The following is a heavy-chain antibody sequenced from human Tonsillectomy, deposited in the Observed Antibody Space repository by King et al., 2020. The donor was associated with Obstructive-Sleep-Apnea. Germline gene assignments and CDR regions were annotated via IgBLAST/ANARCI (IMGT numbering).Heavy chain of an antibody. D-gene: IGHD3-10*01. V-gene: IGHV3-23*04. CDR2: ISGSGGST. CDR1: GFTFSSYA. CDR3: AKSYYYGSGSYEAFRTTQIYYFDY. Sequence: VQLVESGGGLVQPGGSLRLSCAASGFTFSSYAMSWVRQAPGKGLEWVSAISGSGGSTYSADSVKGRRTISIDNSKNTLYLQMNSLRAEDTAVYYCAKSYYYGSGSYEAFRTTQIYYFDYWGQGTLVTVSS. J-gene: IGHJ4*02.